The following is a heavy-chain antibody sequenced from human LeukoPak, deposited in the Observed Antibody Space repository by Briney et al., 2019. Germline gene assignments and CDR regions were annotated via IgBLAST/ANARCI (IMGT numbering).Heavy chain of an antibody. J-gene: IGHJ4*02. V-gene: IGHV3-48*01. CDR2: IGSSVSTR. CDR3: AREGSDFWSGYSKGYFDY. Sequence: GGSLRLSCAASGFTFSSYGMHWVRRAPGKGLEWVSYIGSSVSTRYYADSVKGRFTISRDNGKHSLYLQMNSLRAEDTAVYYCAREGSDFWSGYSKGYFDYWGQGTLVTVSS. CDR1: GFTFSSYG. D-gene: IGHD3-3*01.